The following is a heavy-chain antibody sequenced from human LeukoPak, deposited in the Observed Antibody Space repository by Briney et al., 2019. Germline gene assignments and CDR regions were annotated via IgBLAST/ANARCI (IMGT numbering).Heavy chain of an antibody. CDR2: IYYSGST. D-gene: IGHD4-23*01. CDR1: GGSISSSSYY. V-gene: IGHV4-39*01. CDR3: ARTPYGGNFYYYYMDV. Sequence: SETLSLTCTVSGGSISSSSYYWGWIRQPPGKGLEWIGSIYYSGSTYYNPSLKSRVTISVDTSKNQFSLKLSSVTTADTAVYYCARTPYGGNFYYYYMDVWGKGTTVTISS. J-gene: IGHJ6*03.